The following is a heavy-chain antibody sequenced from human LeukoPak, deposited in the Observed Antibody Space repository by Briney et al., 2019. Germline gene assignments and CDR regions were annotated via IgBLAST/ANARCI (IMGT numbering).Heavy chain of an antibody. V-gene: IGHV4-34*01. CDR1: GGSISSYY. CDR2: INHSGST. Sequence: PSETLSLTCTVSGGSISSYYWSWIRQPPGKGLEWIGEINHSGSTNYNPSLKSRVTISVDTSKNQFSLKLSSVTAADTAVYYCASMEYYYDSSGYYSPWGMDVWGQGTTVTVSS. CDR3: ASMEYYYDSSGYYSPWGMDV. D-gene: IGHD3-22*01. J-gene: IGHJ6*02.